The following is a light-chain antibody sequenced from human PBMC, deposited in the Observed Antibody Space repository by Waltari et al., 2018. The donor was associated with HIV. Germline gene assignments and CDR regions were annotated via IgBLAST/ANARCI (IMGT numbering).Light chain of an antibody. Sequence: QSALTQPPSASGPPGQTVTLSCTGTRSDIGRYEFVSWYQLQPDKVPKLIIYEVNKRPSGIPERFAGTKDDNTASLTVSVLQTDDEAVYYCSSYASNNTFVVFGGGTRLTVL. CDR1: RSDIGRYEF. J-gene: IGLJ2*01. CDR2: EVN. CDR3: SSYASNNTFVV. V-gene: IGLV2-8*01.